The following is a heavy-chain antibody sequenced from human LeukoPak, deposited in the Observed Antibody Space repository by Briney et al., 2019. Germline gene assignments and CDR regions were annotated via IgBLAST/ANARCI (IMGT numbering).Heavy chain of an antibody. CDR3: AREGRGDYGDYYLGS. D-gene: IGHD4-17*01. Sequence: SVKVSCKASGGTFNSYAISWVRQAPGQGLEWMGGIIPIFGTTNYARKFRGRVTLTADKSTRTAYMELSSLRSEDTAVYYCAREGRGDYGDYYLGSWGQGTLVTVSS. CDR2: IIPIFGTT. V-gene: IGHV1-69*06. J-gene: IGHJ5*02. CDR1: GGTFNSYA.